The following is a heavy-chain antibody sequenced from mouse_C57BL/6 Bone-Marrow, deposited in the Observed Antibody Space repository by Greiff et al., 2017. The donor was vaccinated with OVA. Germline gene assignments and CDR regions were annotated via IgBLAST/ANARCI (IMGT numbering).Heavy chain of an antibody. CDR3: ARSPYDGYYFYFDY. V-gene: IGHV1-64*01. D-gene: IGHD2-3*01. CDR2: IHPNSGST. Sequence: QVQLQQPGAELVKPGASVKLSCKASGYTFTSYWMHWVKQRPGQGLGWIGMIHPNSGSTNYNEKFKSKATLTVDKSSSTAYMQLSSLTSEDSAVYYCARSPYDGYYFYFDYWGQGTTLTVSS. J-gene: IGHJ2*01. CDR1: GYTFTSYW.